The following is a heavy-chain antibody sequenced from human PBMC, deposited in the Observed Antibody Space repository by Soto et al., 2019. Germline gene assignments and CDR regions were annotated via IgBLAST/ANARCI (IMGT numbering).Heavy chain of an antibody. Sequence: PGGSLRLSCAASGFTFSTYAMSWVRQAPGKGLEWVSAISAGGGSTYYADSVKGRFTISRDNSINTLYMQMNSLRTEDKAVYCCDYTRGYCVFDDYDIWGQGAMVTVSS. CDR3: DYTRGYCVFDDYDI. D-gene: IGHD2-8*02. CDR1: GFTFSTYA. CDR2: ISAGGGST. V-gene: IGHV3-23*01. J-gene: IGHJ3*02.